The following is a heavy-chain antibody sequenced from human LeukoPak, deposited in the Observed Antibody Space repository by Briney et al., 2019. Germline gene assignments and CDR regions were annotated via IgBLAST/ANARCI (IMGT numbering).Heavy chain of an antibody. D-gene: IGHD3-22*01. Sequence: SQTLSLTCTVSGGSISSGSYYWSWIRQPAGKGLEWIGRIYTSGSTNYNPSLKSRVTISVDTSKNQFSLKPSSVTAADTAVYYCARDGYYYDSSGYQNYFDYWGQGTLVTVSS. V-gene: IGHV4-61*02. J-gene: IGHJ4*02. CDR3: ARDGYYYDSSGYQNYFDY. CDR1: GGSISSGSYY. CDR2: IYTSGST.